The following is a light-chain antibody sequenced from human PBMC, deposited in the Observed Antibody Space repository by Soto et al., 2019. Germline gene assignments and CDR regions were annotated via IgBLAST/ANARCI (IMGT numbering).Light chain of an antibody. V-gene: IGKV1D-16*01. Sequence: DIQMPKSPCSLSASVGDTVTITCRASQGISTLLAWYQQKPGKAPKSLIYFASSLQSGVPSRFTGSGSGIDFTLTISSLQPEDFATYYCQQFHSYPITFDQGTRLEIK. CDR1: QGISTL. J-gene: IGKJ5*01. CDR3: QQFHSYPIT. CDR2: FAS.